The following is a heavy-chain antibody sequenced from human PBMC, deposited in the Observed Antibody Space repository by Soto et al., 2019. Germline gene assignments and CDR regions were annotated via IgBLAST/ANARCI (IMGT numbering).Heavy chain of an antibody. Sequence: SETLSLTCAVYGGSFSGYYWSWIRQPPGKGLEWIGEINHSGSTNYNPSLKSRVTISVDTSKNQFSLKLSSVTAADTAVYYCARSHTNPTICGGVNPYYFAYWGQGTLVTVSS. CDR3: ARSHTNPTICGGVNPYYFAY. V-gene: IGHV4-34*01. J-gene: IGHJ4*02. D-gene: IGHD3-3*01. CDR1: GGSFSGYY. CDR2: INHSGST.